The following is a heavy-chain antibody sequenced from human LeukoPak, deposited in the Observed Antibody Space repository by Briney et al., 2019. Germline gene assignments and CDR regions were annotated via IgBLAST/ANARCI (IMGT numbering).Heavy chain of an antibody. CDR1: GFTFSSYA. Sequence: GGSLRLSCAASGFTFSSYAMSWVRQALGKGLEWVSAISGSGGSTYYADSVKGRFTISRDNSKNTLYLQMNSLRAEDTAVYYCAKLAMVRGVIKYYYYGMDVWGQGTTVTVSS. D-gene: IGHD3-10*01. CDR3: AKLAMVRGVIKYYYYGMDV. CDR2: ISGSGGST. V-gene: IGHV3-23*01. J-gene: IGHJ6*02.